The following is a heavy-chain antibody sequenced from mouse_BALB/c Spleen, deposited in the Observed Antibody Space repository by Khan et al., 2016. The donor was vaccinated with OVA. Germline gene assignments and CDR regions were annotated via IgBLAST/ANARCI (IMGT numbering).Heavy chain of an antibody. CDR1: GFTFSTYG. CDR2: VSSGGSYT. Sequence: EVELVESGGDLVKPGGSLKLSCAASGFTFSTYGMSWVRQTPDKRLEWVATVSSGGSYTYYPDSVKGRFTISRDNAKNTLYLQMSSLKYEDTAMFYSERLAYYCDSEGIDYWGQGTLVTVSA. V-gene: IGHV5-6*01. D-gene: IGHD1-1*01. CDR3: ERLAYYCDSEGIDY. J-gene: IGHJ3*01.